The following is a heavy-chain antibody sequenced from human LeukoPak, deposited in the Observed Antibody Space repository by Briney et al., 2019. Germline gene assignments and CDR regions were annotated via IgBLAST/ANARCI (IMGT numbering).Heavy chain of an antibody. CDR2: ISNSGGST. CDR1: GFTFSGFW. J-gene: IGHJ3*02. CDR3: AKQTDTTGSRGGAFDI. D-gene: IGHD3-22*01. V-gene: IGHV3-23*01. Sequence: GGSLRLSCAVSGFTFSGFWMSWSHQAPGKGLEWVSTISNSGGSTYSADSMKGRFTISRDNSKNTLFLQMSGLGAEDTAVYYCAKQTDTTGSRGGAFDIWGQGTMVTVSS.